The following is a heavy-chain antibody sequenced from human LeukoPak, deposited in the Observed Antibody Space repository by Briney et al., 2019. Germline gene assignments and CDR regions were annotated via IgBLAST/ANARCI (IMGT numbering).Heavy chain of an antibody. Sequence: GGSLRLSRVVSGFTSAFTFSSYAMSWVRQAPGKGLEWVAAISGSGGNTYYADSVKGRFSISRDNSKNTLYLKTNSLRAEDTAVYYCAKDLSRGDGWYYFDYWGQGTLVTASS. V-gene: IGHV3-23*01. CDR2: ISGSGGNT. D-gene: IGHD6-19*01. J-gene: IGHJ4*02. CDR3: AKDLSRGDGWYYFDY. CDR1: GFTSAFTFSSYA.